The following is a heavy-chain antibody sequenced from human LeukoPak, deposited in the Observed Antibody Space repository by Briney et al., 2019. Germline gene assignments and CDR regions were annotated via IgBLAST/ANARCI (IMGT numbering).Heavy chain of an antibody. CDR1: GFTFSDYE. CDR3: GRDGPPDY. Sequence: PGGSLRLSCAASGFTFSDYEMNWVSQAPGKGLEWVSYISTSGSPTYYADSVKGRFTISRDSAKNSLYLQMNSLRAEDTAVYYCGRDGPPDYWGQGTLVTVSS. V-gene: IGHV3-48*03. J-gene: IGHJ4*02. CDR2: ISTSGSPT.